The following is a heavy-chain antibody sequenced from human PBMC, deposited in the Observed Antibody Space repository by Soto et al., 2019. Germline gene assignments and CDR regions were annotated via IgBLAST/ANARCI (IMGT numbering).Heavy chain of an antibody. J-gene: IGHJ4*02. CDR3: ARGMTPPGAPAWYYFDS. CDR1: GASITGSFF. V-gene: IGHV4-4*07. Sequence: ETLSLTCTVSGASITGSFFWSWIRQPAGKGLEWIGRFSLSGTTNYNPSLRSRVTMSADVSKNQFSLRLTSVTAADTALYYCARGMTPPGAPAWYYFDSWGQGTLVTVSS. D-gene: IGHD2-8*02. CDR2: FSLSGTT.